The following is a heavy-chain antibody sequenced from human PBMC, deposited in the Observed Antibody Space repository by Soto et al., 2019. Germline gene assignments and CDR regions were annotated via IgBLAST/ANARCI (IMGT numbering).Heavy chain of an antibody. J-gene: IGHJ4*02. Sequence: EVQLLESGGGLVQPGGSLRLSCAASGFTFSSFAMSWVRQAPGKGLEWVSALSASGSSTYYADSVKGRFTISRDNSKNTLFLQMNSLRAEDTAVYYCAKKSPSDYWGQGTLVTVSS. CDR1: GFTFSSFA. V-gene: IGHV3-23*01. CDR3: AKKSPSDY. CDR2: LSASGSST.